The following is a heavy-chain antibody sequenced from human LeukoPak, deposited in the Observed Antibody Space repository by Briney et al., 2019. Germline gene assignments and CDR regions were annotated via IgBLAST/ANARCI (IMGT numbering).Heavy chain of an antibody. CDR2: INPNSGGT. CDR1: GYTFTGYY. D-gene: IGHD6-19*01. Sequence: ASVKVSCKASGYTFTGYYMHWVRQAPGQGLEWMGWINPNSGGTNYAQKFQGRVTMTRDTSISTAYMELSRLRSGDTAVYYCARDQRKSGWYAYWGQGTLVTVSS. J-gene: IGHJ4*02. V-gene: IGHV1-2*02. CDR3: ARDQRKSGWYAY.